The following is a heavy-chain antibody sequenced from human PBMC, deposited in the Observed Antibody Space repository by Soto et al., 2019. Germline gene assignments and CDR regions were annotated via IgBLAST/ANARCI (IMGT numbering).Heavy chain of an antibody. CDR2: INPNSGGT. V-gene: IGHV1-2*04. D-gene: IGHD5-12*01. CDR3: ARDSLGPRDGYKPSGNFDI. Sequence: ASVKVSCKASGYTFTGYYMHWVRQAPGQGLEWMGWINPNSGGTNYAQKFQGWVTMTRDTSISTAYMELSRLRSDDTAVYYCARDSLGPRDGYKPSGNFDIWGQGTMVTVSS. J-gene: IGHJ3*02. CDR1: GYTFTGYY.